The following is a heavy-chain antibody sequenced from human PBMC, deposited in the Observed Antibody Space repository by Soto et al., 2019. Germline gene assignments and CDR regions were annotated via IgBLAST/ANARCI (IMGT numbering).Heavy chain of an antibody. V-gene: IGHV4-31*03. CDR2: IYYSGST. CDR1: GGSISSGGYY. D-gene: IGHD3-22*01. J-gene: IGHJ3*02. CDR3: ASGRRYYDSSGYYFDAFDT. Sequence: SETLSLTCTVSGGSISSGGYYWSWIRQHPGKGLGWIGYIYYSGSTYYNPSLKSRVTISVDTSKNQFSLKLSSVTAADTAVYYCASGRRYYDSSGYYFDAFDTCRQGTMVTVS.